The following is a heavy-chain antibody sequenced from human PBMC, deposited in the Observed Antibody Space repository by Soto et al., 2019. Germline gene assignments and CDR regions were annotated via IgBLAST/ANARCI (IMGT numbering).Heavy chain of an antibody. D-gene: IGHD4-17*01. J-gene: IGHJ6*02. CDR3: ARDQLLGDYPNYYYYGTGV. V-gene: IGHV1-69*13. Sequence: GASVKVSCKASGGTFSSYAISWVRQAPGQGLEWMGGIIPIFGTANYAQKFQGRVTITADESTSTAYMELSSLRSEDTAVYYCARDQLLGDYPNYYYYGTGVWGQGTTVTVSS. CDR1: GGTFSSYA. CDR2: IIPIFGTA.